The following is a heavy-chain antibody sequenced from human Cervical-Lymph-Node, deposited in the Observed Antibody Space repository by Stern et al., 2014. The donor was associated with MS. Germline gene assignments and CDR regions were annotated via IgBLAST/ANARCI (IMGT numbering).Heavy chain of an antibody. D-gene: IGHD5-18*01. V-gene: IGHV1-2*06. Sequence: VQLVESGAEVKKHGASVKVSCKAAGYSFTGNYIHWLRQAPGQGLEWMGRTNPNSGDSNYALKFQGRVTMTRDTSISTAYMNLNRLGIDDTAVYYCARERGRAGPAMADYWGQGTLVTVSS. CDR1: GYSFTGNY. J-gene: IGHJ4*02. CDR3: ARERGRAGPAMADY. CDR2: TNPNSGDS.